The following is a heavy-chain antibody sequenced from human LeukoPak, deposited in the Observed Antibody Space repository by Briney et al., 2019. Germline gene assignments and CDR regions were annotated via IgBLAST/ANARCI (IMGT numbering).Heavy chain of an antibody. CDR1: GGSISSSSYY. D-gene: IGHD3-10*01. CDR3: ARDRELGY. J-gene: IGHJ4*02. CDR2: IYYSGST. Sequence: SETLSLTCTVSGGSISSSSYYWGWIRQPPGKGLEWIGSIYYSGSTYYNPSLKSRVTISRDTSKNQFSLRLSSVTAADTAVYYCARDRELGYWGQGALVTVSS. V-gene: IGHV4-39*07.